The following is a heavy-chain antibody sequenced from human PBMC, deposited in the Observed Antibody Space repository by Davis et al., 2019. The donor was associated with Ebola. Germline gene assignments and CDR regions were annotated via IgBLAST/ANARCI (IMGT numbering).Heavy chain of an antibody. CDR2: VYNRDTT. Sequence: MPSETLSLTCSVTGGSVSSDVYSWNWIRQSPGKGLEWIGFVYNRDTTNYNPSLNGRVTISVGTSKNQFSLKLSSVTAADTAVYYCARVRSGHYYYYMDVWGKGTTVTVSS. CDR1: GGSVSSDVYS. CDR3: ARVRSGHYYYYMDV. J-gene: IGHJ6*03. D-gene: IGHD3-3*01. V-gene: IGHV4-61*08.